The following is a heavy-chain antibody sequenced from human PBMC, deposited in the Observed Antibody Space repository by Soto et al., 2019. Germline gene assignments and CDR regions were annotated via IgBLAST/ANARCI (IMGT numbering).Heavy chain of an antibody. V-gene: IGHV4-4*07. Sequence: SETLSLTCSVSGTSVSNYYWSWIRQPAGKGLEHIGRVYTSGSTSYNPSLKSRVTMSMDTSQTQIYLNLTSVTAADTAVYYCARGGIQLSYAFDYWGQGIQVTVSS. CDR3: ARGGIQLSYAFDY. D-gene: IGHD5-18*01. CDR1: GTSVSNYY. CDR2: VYTSGST. J-gene: IGHJ4*02.